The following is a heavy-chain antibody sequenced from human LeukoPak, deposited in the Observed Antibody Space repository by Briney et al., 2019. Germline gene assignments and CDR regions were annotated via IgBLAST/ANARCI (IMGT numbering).Heavy chain of an antibody. CDR2: INPNSGGT. CDR3: ARGRGARYYDSSGLYYVDY. V-gene: IGHV1-2*02. J-gene: IGHJ4*02. D-gene: IGHD3-22*01. Sequence: ASVKVSCKASGYTFTDYYIHWVRQAPGQGLEWMGWINPNSGGTKYAQNFQGRVTMTRDTSINTAYMDLSRLTSDDTAVYYCARGRGARYYDSSGLYYVDYWGQGTLVTVSS. CDR1: GYTFTDYY.